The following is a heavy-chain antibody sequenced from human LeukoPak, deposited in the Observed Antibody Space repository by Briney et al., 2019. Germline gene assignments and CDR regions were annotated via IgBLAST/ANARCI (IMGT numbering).Heavy chain of an antibody. CDR1: GFTFSSYA. CDR3: AKSPTVDAAFDI. J-gene: IGHJ3*02. Sequence: GGSLRLSCAASGFTFSSYAMSWVRQAPGKGLEWVSGIGYTGDSTFYADSVKGRFTVSRDSSKNTLFLHMNSLRAEDTALYYCAKSPTVDAAFDIWGQGTMVTVSS. V-gene: IGHV3-23*01. CDR2: IGYTGDST. D-gene: IGHD4-23*01.